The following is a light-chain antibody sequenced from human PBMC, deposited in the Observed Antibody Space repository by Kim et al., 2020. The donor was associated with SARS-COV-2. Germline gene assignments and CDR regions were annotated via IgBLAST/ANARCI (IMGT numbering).Light chain of an antibody. V-gene: IGLV3-21*04. J-gene: IGLJ3*02. CDR2: YDS. Sequence: ARGKTARITCGENNIGSKSVNWYQQKPGQAPVLVIYYDSARPSGIPERFSGSTSGNTATLTISRVEAGDEADYYCQLWDSSSDHPVFGGGTQLTVL. CDR3: QLWDSSSDHPV. CDR1: NIGSKS.